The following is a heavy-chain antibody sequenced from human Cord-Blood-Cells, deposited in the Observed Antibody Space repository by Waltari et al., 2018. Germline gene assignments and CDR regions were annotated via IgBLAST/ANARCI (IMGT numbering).Heavy chain of an antibody. CDR2: SNPNSGGT. D-gene: IGHD6-13*01. CDR3: ARVGSSSLNWYFDL. V-gene: IGHV1-2*04. J-gene: IGHJ2*01. Sequence: QVQLVQSGAEVKKPGASVKVSCKASGYTFTGYYMHWVRQAPGQGLEWMGWSNPNSGGTNEAQKFQGWVTMTRDTSISTAYMELSRLRSDDTAVYYCARVGSSSLNWYFDLWGRGTLVTVSS. CDR1: GYTFTGYY.